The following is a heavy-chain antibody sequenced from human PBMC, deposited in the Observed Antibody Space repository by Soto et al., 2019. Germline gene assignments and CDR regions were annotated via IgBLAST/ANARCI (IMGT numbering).Heavy chain of an antibody. CDR3: ALVRGSGHLVYSYYYYMDV. D-gene: IGHD3-10*01. V-gene: IGHV2-5*02. CDR2: IYWDDDK. CDR1: GFSLTTRGVG. J-gene: IGHJ6*03. Sequence: QLTLKESGPTLVKPTQTLTLTCTFSGFSLTTRGVGVGWIRQPPGKALERLALIYWDDDKRYSPSLKSRLNIINDTTKNQVVVTWTNVDSVDTATYYCALVRGSGHLVYSYYYYMDVWGKGATV.